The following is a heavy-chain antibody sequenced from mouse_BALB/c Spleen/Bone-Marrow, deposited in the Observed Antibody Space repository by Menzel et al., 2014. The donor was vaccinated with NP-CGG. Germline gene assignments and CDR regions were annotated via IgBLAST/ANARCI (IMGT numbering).Heavy chain of an antibody. D-gene: IGHD1-1*01. CDR3: ASLYFYGSSYYTMDY. Sequence: EVMLVESGGGLVKPGGSLKLSCAASGFTFSSYAMSWVRQTPEKRLEWVASISSGGSTYYPDSVKGRFTISRDKARNILYLQMSSLRSEDTAMYYCASLYFYGSSYYTMDYWGQGTSVTVSS. V-gene: IGHV5-6-5*01. CDR1: GFTFSSYA. J-gene: IGHJ4*01. CDR2: ISSGGST.